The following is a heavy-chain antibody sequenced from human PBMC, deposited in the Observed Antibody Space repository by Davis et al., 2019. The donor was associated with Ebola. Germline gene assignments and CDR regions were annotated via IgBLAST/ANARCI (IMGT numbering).Heavy chain of an antibody. V-gene: IGHV5-51*01. J-gene: IGHJ4*02. Sequence: GGSLRLSCKGSGYSFTSYWIGWVRQMPGKGLEWMGIIYPGDSDTRYSPSFQGQVTISADKSISTAYLQWSSLKASDTAMYYCARRELNYGGNYNYFDYWGQGTLVTVSS. CDR2: IYPGDSDT. CDR1: GYSFTSYW. CDR3: ARRELNYGGNYNYFDY. D-gene: IGHD4-23*01.